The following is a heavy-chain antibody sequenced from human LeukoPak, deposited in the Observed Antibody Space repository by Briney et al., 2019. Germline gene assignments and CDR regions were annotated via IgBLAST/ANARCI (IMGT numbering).Heavy chain of an antibody. V-gene: IGHV4-39*01. CDR3: ARPGTETVTTDVYYFDY. D-gene: IGHD4-17*01. J-gene: IGHJ4*02. CDR1: GGSISSSSYY. Sequence: NPSETLSLTCTVSGGSISSSSYYWGWIRQPPGKGLEWIGSIYYSGSTYYNPSLKSRVTISVDTSKSQFSLKLSSVTAADTAVYYCARPGTETVTTDVYYFDYWGQGTLVTVSS. CDR2: IYYSGST.